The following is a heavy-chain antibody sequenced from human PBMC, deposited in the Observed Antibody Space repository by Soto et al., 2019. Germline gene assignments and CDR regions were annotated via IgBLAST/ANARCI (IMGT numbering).Heavy chain of an antibody. CDR2: IYPGDSDT. CDR3: ASIYYYGSGSYYSDAFDI. V-gene: IGHV5-51*01. CDR1: GYSSTSYW. Sequence: PGESLKISCKGSGYSSTSYWIGWVRQMPGKGLEWMGIIYPGDSDTRYRPSFQGQVTISADKCIRTAYLQWSSLKASDTAMYYCASIYYYGSGSYYSDAFDIWGQGKMVTV. J-gene: IGHJ3*02. D-gene: IGHD3-10*01.